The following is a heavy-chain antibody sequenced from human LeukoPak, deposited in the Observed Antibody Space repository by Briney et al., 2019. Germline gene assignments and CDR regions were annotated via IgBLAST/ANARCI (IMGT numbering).Heavy chain of an antibody. J-gene: IGHJ4*02. D-gene: IGHD3-3*01. CDR2: IYTSGST. CDR3: ARTHYDFWSGYLFFDY. Sequence: SETLSLTCTVSGGSISSGSYYWSWIRQPAGKGLEWIGRIYTSGSTNYNPSLKSRVIISVDTSKNQFSLKLSSVTAADTAVYYCARTHYDFWSGYLFFDYWGQGTLVTVSS. V-gene: IGHV4-61*02. CDR1: GGSISSGSYY.